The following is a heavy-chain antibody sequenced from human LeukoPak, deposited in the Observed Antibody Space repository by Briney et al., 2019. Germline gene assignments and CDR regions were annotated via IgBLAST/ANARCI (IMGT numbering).Heavy chain of an antibody. J-gene: IGHJ4*02. Sequence: PGGTLRLSCEASGFTFSSYAMSWVRQAPGEGLQWVSGISGSGGSTYNADSVKGRFTISRDNSKNTLYLQMNSLRAEDTALYYCAKYMIRGVMGGFDYWGQGSLVTVSS. CDR1: GFTFSSYA. CDR3: AKYMIRGVMGGFDY. D-gene: IGHD3-10*01. V-gene: IGHV3-23*01. CDR2: ISGSGGST.